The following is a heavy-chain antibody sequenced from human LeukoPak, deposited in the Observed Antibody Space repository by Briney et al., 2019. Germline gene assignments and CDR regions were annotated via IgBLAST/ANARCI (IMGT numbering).Heavy chain of an antibody. Sequence: GGSLRLSCAASGFTFSSYAMHWARQAPGKGLEWVAVISYDGSNKYYADSVKGRFTISRDNSKNTLYLQMNSLRAEDTAVYYCARIPRTDAFDIWGQGTMVTVSS. J-gene: IGHJ3*02. D-gene: IGHD1-14*01. CDR1: GFTFSSYA. CDR2: ISYDGSNK. V-gene: IGHV3-30-3*01. CDR3: ARIPRTDAFDI.